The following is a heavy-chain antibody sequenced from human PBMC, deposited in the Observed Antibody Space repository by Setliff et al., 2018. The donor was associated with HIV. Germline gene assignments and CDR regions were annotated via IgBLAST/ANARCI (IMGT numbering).Heavy chain of an antibody. J-gene: IGHJ3*02. V-gene: IGHV4-59*01. D-gene: IGHD2-15*01. CDR3: ARNPCSGGSCPDAFDI. Sequence: SETLSLTCTVSGGSISSYYWSWIRQPPGKGLEWIGYIYYSGSTNYSPSLKSRVTISVDTSKNQFSLKLSSVTAADTAVYYCARNPCSGGSCPDAFDIWGQGTMVTVSS. CDR2: IYYSGST. CDR1: GGSISSYY.